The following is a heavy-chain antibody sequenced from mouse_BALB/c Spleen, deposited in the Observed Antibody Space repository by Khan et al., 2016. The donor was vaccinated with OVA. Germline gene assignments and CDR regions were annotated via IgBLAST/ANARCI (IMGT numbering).Heavy chain of an antibody. V-gene: IGHV9-3-1*01. D-gene: IGHD2-10*01. CDR3: ARPPYFSYVMDN. Sequence: QIQLVQSGPELKKPGETVKISCKASGHTFTKYGMNWVQQAPGKGLKWMGWINTYTGEPTYADDFNGRFAFSLDTSASTAYLQINNLKNEDTATYSCARPPYFSYVMDNWGQGTAVTVAS. CDR2: INTYTGEP. J-gene: IGHJ4*01. CDR1: GHTFTKYG.